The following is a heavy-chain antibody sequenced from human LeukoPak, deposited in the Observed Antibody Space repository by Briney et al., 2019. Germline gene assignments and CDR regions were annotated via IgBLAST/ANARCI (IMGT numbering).Heavy chain of an antibody. D-gene: IGHD6-13*01. CDR3: ARSSSWYVDYFDY. Sequence: GGSLRLSCAASGFTFSSYWMSWVRQAPVKGLEWVANIKQDGSEKYYVDSVKGRFTISRDNAKNSLYLQMNSLRAEDTAVYYCARSSSWYVDYFDYWGQGTLVTVSS. V-gene: IGHV3-7*01. CDR1: GFTFSSYW. CDR2: IKQDGSEK. J-gene: IGHJ4*02.